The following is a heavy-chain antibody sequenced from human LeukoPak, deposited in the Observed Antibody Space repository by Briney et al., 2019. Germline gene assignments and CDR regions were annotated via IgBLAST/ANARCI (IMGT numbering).Heavy chain of an antibody. CDR2: STGSGGTT. CDR3: AKLQSDGLRTYYGMDV. CDR1: GFTFSSYA. Sequence: GSLKLSCAASGFTFSSYAMSWVRPAPGKGLEWVSASTGSGGTTYYADTVMGRFTISRDNSKNTLYLQMNSLRAEDTAVYYCAKLQSDGLRTYYGMDVWGQGTTVTVSS. V-gene: IGHV3-23*01. D-gene: IGHD4-17*01. J-gene: IGHJ6*02.